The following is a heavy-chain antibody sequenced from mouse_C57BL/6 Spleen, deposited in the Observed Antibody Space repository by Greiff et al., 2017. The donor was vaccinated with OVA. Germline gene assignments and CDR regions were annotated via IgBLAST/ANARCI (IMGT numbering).Heavy chain of an antibody. J-gene: IGHJ4*01. Sequence: EVKLQESGPGLVNPSQSLSLTCSVTGYSITRGYYWNWIRQFPGNKLEWMGYISYDGSNNYNPSLKNRISITRDTSKNQFFLKLNSVTTEDTATYYCARWDYDEMDYWGQGTSVTVSS. CDR2: ISYDGSN. D-gene: IGHD2-4*01. V-gene: IGHV3-6*01. CDR3: ARWDYDEMDY. CDR1: GYSITRGYY.